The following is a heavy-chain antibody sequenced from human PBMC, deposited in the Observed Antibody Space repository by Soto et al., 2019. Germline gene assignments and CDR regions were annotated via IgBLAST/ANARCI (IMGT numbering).Heavy chain of an antibody. D-gene: IGHD2-15*01. Sequence: EVQLVESGGGLVQPGGSLRLSCAVSGFTFTNYWMNWVRQAPGRGLEWLANINQDGSDKSYVDAVKGRFTISRDNAKNSLYLQMNSLRAEDTAVYYCARGMSTPGIDSRGQGTLVTVSS. CDR1: GFTFTNYW. V-gene: IGHV3-7*03. J-gene: IGHJ4*02. CDR2: INQDGSDK. CDR3: ARGMSTPGIDS.